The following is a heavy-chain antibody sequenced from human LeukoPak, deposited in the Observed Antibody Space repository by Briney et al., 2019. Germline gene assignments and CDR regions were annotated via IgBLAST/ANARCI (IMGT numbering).Heavy chain of an antibody. CDR2: ISSSGSTI. Sequence: SLRLSCAASGFTFIDYYMSWIRQAPGKGLEWVSYISSSGSTIYYADSVKGRFTISRDNAKNSLYLQMNSLRAEDTAVYYCASSIQLWPPFYYGMDVWGQGTTVTVSS. V-gene: IGHV3-11*01. CDR3: ASSIQLWPPFYYGMDV. CDR1: GFTFIDYY. J-gene: IGHJ6*02. D-gene: IGHD5-18*01.